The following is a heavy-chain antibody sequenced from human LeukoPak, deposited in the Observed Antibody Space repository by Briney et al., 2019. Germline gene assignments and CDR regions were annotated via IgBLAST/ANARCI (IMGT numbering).Heavy chain of an antibody. J-gene: IGHJ4*02. CDR1: GFTFSSYA. Sequence: GGSLRLSCAASGFTFSSYAMSWVREAPGKGLEWVSGISGSGGSTNYADSVKGRFTISRDNSKNTLYLQMNSLRAEDTAEYFCAKAMRLTTMTTGDNTDYWGQGTLVTVSS. D-gene: IGHD4-17*01. CDR3: AKAMRLTTMTTGDNTDY. CDR2: ISGSGGST. V-gene: IGHV3-23*01.